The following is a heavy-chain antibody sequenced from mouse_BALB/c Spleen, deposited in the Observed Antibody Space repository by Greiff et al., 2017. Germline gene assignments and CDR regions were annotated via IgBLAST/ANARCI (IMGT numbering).Heavy chain of an antibody. J-gene: IGHJ3*01. V-gene: IGHV5-6-4*01. Sequence: EVKLMESGGGLVKPGGSLKLSCAASGFTFSSYTMSWVRQTPEKRLEWVATISSGGSYTYYPDSVKGRFTISRDNAKNTLYLQMSSLKSEDTAMYYCTRDEITTWFAYWGQGTLVTVSA. D-gene: IGHD2-4*01. CDR2: ISSGGSYT. CDR1: GFTFSSYT. CDR3: TRDEITTWFAY.